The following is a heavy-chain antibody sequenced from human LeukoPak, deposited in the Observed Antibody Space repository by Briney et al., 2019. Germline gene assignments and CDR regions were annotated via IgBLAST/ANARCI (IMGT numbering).Heavy chain of an antibody. CDR3: ARQGYSWLPDTLNWFDP. CDR2: IYYSGST. CDR1: GGSISSYY. D-gene: IGHD5-18*01. Sequence: PSETLSLTCTVPGGSISSYYWSWIRQPPGRGLEWIGYIYYSGSTNYNPSLKSRVTISVDTSKNQFSLKLSSVTAADTAVYYCARQGYSWLPDTLNWFDPWGQGTLVTVSS. J-gene: IGHJ5*02. V-gene: IGHV4-59*08.